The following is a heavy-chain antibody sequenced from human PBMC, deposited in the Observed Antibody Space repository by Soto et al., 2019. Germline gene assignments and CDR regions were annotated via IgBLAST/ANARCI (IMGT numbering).Heavy chain of an antibody. CDR2: VYYSGIT. CDR3: AREDMSGTYYFDS. V-gene: IGHV4-61*01. J-gene: IGHJ4*02. Sequence: PSETLSLTCTVSGGSVSSQTHCWTWIRQAPGKGLEWIGYVYYSGITNFNPSLKSRVTISADTSNNQIFLSLTSVTAADTAVYYCAREDMSGTYYFDSWGQGTLVTVSS. CDR1: GGSVSSQTHC. D-gene: IGHD1-26*01.